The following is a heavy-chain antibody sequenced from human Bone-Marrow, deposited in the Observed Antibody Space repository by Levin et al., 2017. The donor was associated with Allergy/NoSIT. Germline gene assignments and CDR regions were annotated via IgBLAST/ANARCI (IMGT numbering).Heavy chain of an antibody. D-gene: IGHD5-12*01. CDR1: GFSLSTSGMC. J-gene: IGHJ3*02. CDR3: ARTAQDLRLAAFDI. V-gene: IGHV2-70*11. Sequence: TLSLTCTFSGFSLSTSGMCVSWIRQPPGKALEWLARIDWDDDKYYSTSLKTRLTISKDTSKNQVVLTMTNMDPADTATYYCARTAQDLRLAAFDIWGQGTMVTVSS. CDR2: IDWDDDK.